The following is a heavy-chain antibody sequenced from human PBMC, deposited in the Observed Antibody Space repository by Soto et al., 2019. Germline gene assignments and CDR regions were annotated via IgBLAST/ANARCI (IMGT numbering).Heavy chain of an antibody. CDR2: ISWNSGSI. CDR3: AKDRDSSGWLGFDY. D-gene: IGHD6-19*01. Sequence: GGSLRLSCAASGFTFDDYAMHWVRQAPGKGLEWVSGISWNSGSIGYADSEKGRFTISRDNAKKSLYLQMNRLRVEDTDLYYCAKDRDSSGWLGFDYWGQGTLVTVSS. J-gene: IGHJ4*02. CDR1: GFTFDDYA. V-gene: IGHV3-9*01.